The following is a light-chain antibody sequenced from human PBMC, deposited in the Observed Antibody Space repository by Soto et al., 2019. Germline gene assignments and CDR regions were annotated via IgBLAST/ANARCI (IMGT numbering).Light chain of an antibody. CDR3: GSYASATLI. CDR2: EVT. V-gene: IGLV2-14*03. Sequence: QSALTQPPSASGSPGQSVTISCTGTNNDIGAYNYVSWYQQYPGKVPTLIIYEVTFRPSGVSNRFSGSKSGNTASLTISGLQTEDEADYYCGSYASATLIFGGGTKLTVL. CDR1: NNDIGAYNY. J-gene: IGLJ2*01.